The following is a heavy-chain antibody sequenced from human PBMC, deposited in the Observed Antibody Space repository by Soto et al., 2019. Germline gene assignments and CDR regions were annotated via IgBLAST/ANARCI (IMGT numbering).Heavy chain of an antibody. CDR3: ARVYYESRGPTKYRAFDF. D-gene: IGHD3-22*01. CDR1: GFIFSDYS. J-gene: IGHJ3*01. V-gene: IGHV3-7*01. CDR2: IKQDGGEE. Sequence: GGSLRLSCAASGFIFSDYSMSWVRQSPGKGLEGVANIKQDGGEEDYVDSVKGRLTISRDNAKNSLYLQMNSLRAEDTAVYYCARVYYESRGPTKYRAFDFWGQGTMVTVSS.